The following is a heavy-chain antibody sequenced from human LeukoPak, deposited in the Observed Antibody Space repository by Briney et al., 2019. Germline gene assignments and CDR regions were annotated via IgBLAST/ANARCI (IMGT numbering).Heavy chain of an antibody. CDR3: TTWSRPGGYFRGWYLDL. Sequence: GASVKVSCKASGYTFTSYGISWVRQAPGQGLEWMGWISAYNGNTNYAQKFQGRVTMTEDTSTDTAYMELSSLRSEDTAVYYCTTWSRPGGYFRGWYLDLWGRGTLVTVSS. J-gene: IGHJ2*01. CDR2: ISAYNGNT. CDR1: GYTFTSYG. D-gene: IGHD3-22*01. V-gene: IGHV1-18*01.